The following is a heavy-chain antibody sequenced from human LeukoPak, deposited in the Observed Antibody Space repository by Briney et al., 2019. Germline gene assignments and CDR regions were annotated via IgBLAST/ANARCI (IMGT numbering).Heavy chain of an antibody. Sequence: GGSLRLSCAASGLTFSIHWMNWVSQAPGKGLECVANINQDGSDKYYVDPVKGRFTISRDNTKNSLYLQMNSLRAEDTAVYYCVGGDYWGQGTLVTVSS. J-gene: IGHJ4*02. CDR1: GLTFSIHW. V-gene: IGHV3-7*01. CDR3: VGGDY. CDR2: INQDGSDK.